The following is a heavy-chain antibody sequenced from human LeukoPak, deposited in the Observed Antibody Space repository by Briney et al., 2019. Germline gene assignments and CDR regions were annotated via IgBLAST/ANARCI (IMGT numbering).Heavy chain of an antibody. D-gene: IGHD3-22*01. CDR3: ARDVYDSSGFSGAFDI. CDR1: GFTVSSVY. V-gene: IGHV3-66*01. Sequence: GGSLRLSCAASGFTVSSVYMSWVRQAPGKGLEWVSVIFTNGGTHYADSVKGRFTISRDNAKNSLYLQMNSLRAEDTAVYYCARDVYDSSGFSGAFDIWGQGTMVTVSS. J-gene: IGHJ3*02. CDR2: IFTNGGT.